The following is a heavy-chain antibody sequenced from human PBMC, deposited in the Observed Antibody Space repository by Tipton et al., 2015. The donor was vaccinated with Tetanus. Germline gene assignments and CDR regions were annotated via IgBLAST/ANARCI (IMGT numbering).Heavy chain of an antibody. V-gene: IGHV4-31*03. J-gene: IGHJ6*02. CDR3: ARDRGVRGGYYYDHGMDV. D-gene: IGHD3-10*01. CDR1: GGSISSDGAY. Sequence: TLSLTCTVSGGSISSDGAYWSWIRQHPGEGLEWIGYISNSGSTYYNPSLKSRVTISVDTSQKQISLKVSSVTAADTAVYYCARDRGVRGGYYYDHGMDVWGHGTTVSVSS. CDR2: ISNSGST.